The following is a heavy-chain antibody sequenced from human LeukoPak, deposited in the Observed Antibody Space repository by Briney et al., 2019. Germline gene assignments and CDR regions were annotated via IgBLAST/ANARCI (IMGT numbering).Heavy chain of an antibody. V-gene: IGHV3-30*04. Sequence: GRSLRLSCAASGFTFINYGIHWVRQTPGKGLEWVAVLYYDGSLKYYADFVAGRFTISRDDSKNTVYLQMSSLRAEDTALYYCARDERLNYGSIDYWGQGTLVIVTS. J-gene: IGHJ4*02. CDR1: GFTFINYG. CDR3: ARDERLNYGSIDY. CDR2: LYYDGSLK. D-gene: IGHD3-10*01.